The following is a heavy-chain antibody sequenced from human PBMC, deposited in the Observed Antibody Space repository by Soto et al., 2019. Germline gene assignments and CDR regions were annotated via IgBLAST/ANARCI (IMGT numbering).Heavy chain of an antibody. V-gene: IGHV3-21*06. CDR3: ARDGLPDDFRSGGYWFDP. CDR2: LSSHGRDI. Sequence: GGSLRLSCEASGFTFTSDSMTWVRQAPGKGLEWVSSLSSHGRDIFYADSVKGRFTISRDNAKDSLHLQMNSLTGEDSAVYYCARDGLPDDFRSGGYWFDPWGQGTQVTVSS. D-gene: IGHD3-3*01. J-gene: IGHJ5*02. CDR1: GFTFTSDS.